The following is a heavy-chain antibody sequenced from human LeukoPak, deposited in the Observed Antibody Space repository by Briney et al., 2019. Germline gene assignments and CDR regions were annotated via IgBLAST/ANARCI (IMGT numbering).Heavy chain of an antibody. D-gene: IGHD5-12*01. J-gene: IGHJ4*02. Sequence: GGSLRLSCAASGFTFSSFTMHWVRQAPGKGLEWASSISSGSGYIYYADSVKGRFTISRDNAKNSLYLQMNSLRAEDTAVYYCARELYSGYGRFDYWGQGTLVTVSS. V-gene: IGHV3-21*01. CDR3: ARELYSGYGRFDY. CDR2: ISSGSGYI. CDR1: GFTFSSFT.